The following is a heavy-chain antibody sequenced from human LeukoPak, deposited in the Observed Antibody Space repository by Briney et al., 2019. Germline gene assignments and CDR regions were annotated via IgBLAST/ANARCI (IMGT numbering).Heavy chain of an antibody. CDR1: GYTFTGYY. J-gene: IGHJ1*01. CDR2: INPNSGGT. V-gene: IGHV1-2*02. Sequence: ASVKVSCKASGYTFTGYYMHWVRQAPGQGLEWMGWINPNSGGTNYAQKFQGRVTMTRDTSISTAYMELSRLRSDDTAVYYCAAPAEVSGSYLMGEYFQHWGQGTLVTDSS. D-gene: IGHD1-26*01. CDR3: AAPAEVSGSYLMGEYFQH.